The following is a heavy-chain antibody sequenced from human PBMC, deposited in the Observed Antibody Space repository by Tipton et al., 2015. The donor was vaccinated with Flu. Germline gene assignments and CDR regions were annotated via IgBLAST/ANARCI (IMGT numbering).Heavy chain of an antibody. Sequence: LRLSCIVSGGSVSSGSYYWSWIRQPPGKGLEWIGYIYYSGSTNYNPSLKSRVTISVDTSKNQFSLKLSSVTAADTAVYYCARDRPARVSSGWYRAFDIWGQGTMVTVSS. V-gene: IGHV4-61*01. CDR2: IYYSGST. J-gene: IGHJ3*02. D-gene: IGHD6-19*01. CDR3: ARDRPARVSSGWYRAFDI. CDR1: GGSVSSGSYY.